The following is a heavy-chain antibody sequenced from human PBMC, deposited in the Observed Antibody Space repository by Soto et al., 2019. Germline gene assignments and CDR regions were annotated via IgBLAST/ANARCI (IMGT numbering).Heavy chain of an antibody. CDR3: ARGWFGPDV. Sequence: EVQLVESGGGLVQPGGSLRLSCAASGFTLSGRWMHWVRQAPGKGLVYVSGIDSSGTDSSYADSVKGRFTSSRDNAKNMLFLQMNSLRVEDTAVYYCARGWFGPDVWGKGTTVTVSS. CDR1: GFTLSGRW. CDR2: IDSSGTDS. J-gene: IGHJ6*04. V-gene: IGHV3-74*01. D-gene: IGHD3-10*01.